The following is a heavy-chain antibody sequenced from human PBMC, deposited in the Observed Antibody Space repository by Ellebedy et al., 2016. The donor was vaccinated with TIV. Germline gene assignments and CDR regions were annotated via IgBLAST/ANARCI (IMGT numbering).Heavy chain of an antibody. V-gene: IGHV3-30-3*01. CDR3: ARGMAATPTFFDY. CDR1: GFTFSSYA. J-gene: IGHJ4*02. D-gene: IGHD2-15*01. Sequence: GGSLRLSXAASGFTFSSYAMHWVRQAPGKGLEWVAVISYDGSNKYYADSVKGRFTISRDNSKNTLYLQMNSLRAEDTAVYYCARGMAATPTFFDYWGQGTLVTVSS. CDR2: ISYDGSNK.